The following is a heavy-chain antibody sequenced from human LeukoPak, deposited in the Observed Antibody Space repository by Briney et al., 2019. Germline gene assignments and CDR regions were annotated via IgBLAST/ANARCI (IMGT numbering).Heavy chain of an antibody. CDR1: GYSFTNYW. D-gene: IGHD3-22*01. CDR3: ATLRSGYYYDYFDY. Sequence: GESLKISCKGSGYSFTNYWIGWVRQMPGKVLEWMGIIYPGDSDTKYSPSFQGQVTISADKSISTAYLQWSSLKASDTAMYYCATLRSGYYYDYFDYWGQGTLVTVSS. CDR2: IYPGDSDT. J-gene: IGHJ4*02. V-gene: IGHV5-51*01.